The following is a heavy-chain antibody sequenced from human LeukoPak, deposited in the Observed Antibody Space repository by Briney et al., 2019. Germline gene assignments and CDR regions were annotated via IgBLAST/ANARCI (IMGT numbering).Heavy chain of an antibody. J-gene: IGHJ4*02. Sequence: SSETLSLTCTVSGGSIRSSYYYWGWIRQPPGKGLEWIGSIYDSGSTYYNPSLKSRVTISVDTSKNQFSLKLNSVTAADTAVYYCARGLTFDYWGQGTLVTVSS. V-gene: IGHV4-39*01. CDR3: ARGLTFDY. CDR1: GGSIRSSYYY. CDR2: IYDSGST.